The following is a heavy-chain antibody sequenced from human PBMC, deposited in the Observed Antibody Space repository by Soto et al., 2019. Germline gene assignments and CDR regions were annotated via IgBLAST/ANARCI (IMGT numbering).Heavy chain of an antibody. CDR2: INPNSGGT. D-gene: IGHD2-15*01. V-gene: IGHV1-2*04. J-gene: IGHJ4*02. CDR3: ARGDCSGGSCYKNTLDY. CDR1: GYTFTGYY. Sequence: GASVKVSCKASGYTFTGYYMHWVRPAPGQGLEWMGWINPNSGGTNHAQKFQGWVTMTRDTSISTAYMELSRLRSDDTAVYYCARGDCSGGSCYKNTLDYWGQGTLVTVSS.